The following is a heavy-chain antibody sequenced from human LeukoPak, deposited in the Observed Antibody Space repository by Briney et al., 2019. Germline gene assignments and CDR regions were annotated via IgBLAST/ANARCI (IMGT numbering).Heavy chain of an antibody. CDR1: GGSFSGYY. Sequence: SETLSLTCAVYGGSFSGYYWSWIRQPPGKGLEWIGEINHSGSTNYNPSLKSRVTISVDTSKNQFSLKLSSVTAADTAVYYCASRRGAFDYWGQGTLVTVSS. CDR3: ASRRGAFDY. D-gene: IGHD3-10*01. V-gene: IGHV4-34*01. J-gene: IGHJ4*02. CDR2: INHSGST.